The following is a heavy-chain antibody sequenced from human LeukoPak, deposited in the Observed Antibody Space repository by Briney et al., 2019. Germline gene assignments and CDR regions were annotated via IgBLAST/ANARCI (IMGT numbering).Heavy chain of an antibody. CDR3: ARGGLPTYVCYYYDGRDV. CDR1: GVPLSSSRYL. V-gene: IGHV4-39*01. CDR2: NYYSGST. J-gene: IGHJ6*02. Sequence: PSETLSLTCTVSGVPLSSSRYLWAWIRQPPAKGLEWIGSNYYSGSTYYHPSLKSRVTISVDTSKNPFSLKLSPGTAADTAVYYCARGGLPTYVCYYYDGRDVWGQGTAVSVSS. D-gene: IGHD3-10*02.